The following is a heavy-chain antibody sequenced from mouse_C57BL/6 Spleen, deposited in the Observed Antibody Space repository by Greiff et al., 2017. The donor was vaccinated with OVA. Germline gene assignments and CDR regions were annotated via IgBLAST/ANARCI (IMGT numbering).Heavy chain of an antibody. CDR3: TTGGTTRGYFDV. CDR1: GFNIKDDY. CDR2: IDPENGDT. D-gene: IGHD2-1*01. J-gene: IGHJ1*03. Sequence: VQLQQSGAELVRPGASVKLSCTASGFNIKDDYMHWVKQRPEQGLEWIGWIDPENGDTEYASKFQGKATITADTSSNTAYLQLSSLTSEDTAVYYCTTGGTTRGYFDVWGTGTTVTVSS. V-gene: IGHV14-4*01.